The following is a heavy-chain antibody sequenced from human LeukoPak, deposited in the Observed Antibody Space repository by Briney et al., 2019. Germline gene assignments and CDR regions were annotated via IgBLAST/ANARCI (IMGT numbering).Heavy chain of an antibody. Sequence: GASVKVSCKASGYTFTSYGISWVRQAPGQGLEWMGWISAYNGNTNYAQKLQGRVTMTTDTSTCTAYMELRSLRSDDTAVYYCARGSGIAAAGTLLLDYWGQGTLVTVSS. CDR3: ARGSGIAAAGTLLLDY. J-gene: IGHJ4*02. D-gene: IGHD6-13*01. CDR1: GYTFTSYG. CDR2: ISAYNGNT. V-gene: IGHV1-18*01.